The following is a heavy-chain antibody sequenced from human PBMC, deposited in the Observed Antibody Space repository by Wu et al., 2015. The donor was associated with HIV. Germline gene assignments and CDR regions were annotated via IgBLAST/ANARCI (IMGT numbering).Heavy chain of an antibody. V-gene: IGHV1-69*05. J-gene: IGHJ4*03. CDR3: ARSDKRHYYGSGRLDY. CDR1: GGTFSGYA. Sequence: QVQLVQSGAEVKKPGSSVKVSCKASGGTFSGYAISWVRQAPGQGLEWMGRIIPIFGTANYAQKFQGRVTMTTDITTNTVHMELRSLRSDDTAVYYCARSDKRHYYGSGRLDYWGRGDGWSASPQ. D-gene: IGHD3-10*01. CDR2: IIPIFGTA.